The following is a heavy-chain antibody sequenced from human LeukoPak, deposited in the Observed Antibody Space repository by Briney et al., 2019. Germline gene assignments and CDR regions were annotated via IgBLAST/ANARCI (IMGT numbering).Heavy chain of an antibody. CDR1: GFTVSSNY. D-gene: IGHD2-2*01. Sequence: GGSLRLSCAASGFTVSSNYMSWVRQAPGKGLEWVSVIYSGGSTYYADSVKGRFTISRDNSKNTLYLQMNSLRAEDTAVYYCARGGSHCNSTSCYWFDPWGQGTLVTVSS. CDR2: IYSGGST. CDR3: ARGGSHCNSTSCYWFDP. J-gene: IGHJ5*02. V-gene: IGHV3-66*01.